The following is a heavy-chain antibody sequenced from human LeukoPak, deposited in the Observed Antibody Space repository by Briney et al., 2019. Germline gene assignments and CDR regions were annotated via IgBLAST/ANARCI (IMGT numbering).Heavy chain of an antibody. CDR3: ASITMVRGVIRGWFDP. V-gene: IGHV4-34*01. CDR2: INHSGST. D-gene: IGHD3-10*01. J-gene: IGHJ5*02. Sequence: SETLSLTCAVYGGSFSGYYWSWIRQPPGKGLEWIGEINHSGSTNYNPSLKSRVTISVDTSKNQFSLKLSSVTAADTAVYYCASITMVRGVIRGWFDPWGQGTLVTVSS. CDR1: GGSFSGYY.